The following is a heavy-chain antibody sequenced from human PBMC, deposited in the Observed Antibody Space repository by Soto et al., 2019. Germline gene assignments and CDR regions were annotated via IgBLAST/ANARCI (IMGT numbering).Heavy chain of an antibody. Sequence: QVQLVQSVAEVKKPGSSVKVSCKASGGTFSSYAISWVRQAPGQGLEWMGGIIPIFGTANYAQKFQGRVTITADESTSTAYMELSSLRYEDTAVYYCARAYSKVVIEEAFDIWGQWTMFTVSS. CDR1: GGTFSSYA. J-gene: IGHJ3*02. D-gene: IGHD3-22*01. CDR2: IIPIFGTA. CDR3: ARAYSKVVIEEAFDI. V-gene: IGHV1-69*01.